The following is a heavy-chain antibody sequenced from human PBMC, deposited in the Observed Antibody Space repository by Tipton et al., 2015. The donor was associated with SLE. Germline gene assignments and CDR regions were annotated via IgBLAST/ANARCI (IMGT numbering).Heavy chain of an antibody. D-gene: IGHD3-10*01. CDR2: INHSGST. V-gene: IGHV4-34*01. J-gene: IGHJ1*01. CDR3: ARGEGYYGSGVVFATEYFQH. CDR1: GGSFSGYY. Sequence: TLSLTCAVYGGSFSGYYWTWIRQPPGKGLEWIGEINHSGSTNYNPSLKSRVTISVDTSKNQFSLKLDSVTAADTAVYYCARGEGYYGSGVVFATEYFQHWGQGALVTVPS.